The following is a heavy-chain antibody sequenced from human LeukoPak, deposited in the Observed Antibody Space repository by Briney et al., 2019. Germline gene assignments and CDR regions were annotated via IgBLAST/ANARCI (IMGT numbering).Heavy chain of an antibody. Sequence: ASVKVSCKASGYTFTSYYMHWVRQAPGQGLEWMGIINPSGGSTSYAQKFQGRVTMPRDTSTSTVYMELSSLRSEDTAVYYCARDGYYYDSSGYYLDYWGQGTLVTVSS. CDR1: GYTFTSYY. J-gene: IGHJ4*02. CDR2: INPSGGST. CDR3: ARDGYYYDSSGYYLDY. D-gene: IGHD3-22*01. V-gene: IGHV1-46*01.